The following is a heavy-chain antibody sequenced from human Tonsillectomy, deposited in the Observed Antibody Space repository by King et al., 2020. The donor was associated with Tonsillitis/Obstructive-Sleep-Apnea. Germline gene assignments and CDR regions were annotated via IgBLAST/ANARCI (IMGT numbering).Heavy chain of an antibody. CDR3: ARVPEPAQYYYYYYMDV. Sequence: VQLVESGGGLVKPGGSLRLSCAASGFTFSDYYMSWIRQAPGKGLEWVSYITSSSYTNYADSVKGRFTISRDNAKNPLYLQINSLRAEDTAVYYCARVPEPAQYYYYYYMDVWGKGTTVTVSS. J-gene: IGHJ6*03. D-gene: IGHD2-2*01. CDR2: ITSSSYT. V-gene: IGHV3-11*05. CDR1: GFTFSDYY.